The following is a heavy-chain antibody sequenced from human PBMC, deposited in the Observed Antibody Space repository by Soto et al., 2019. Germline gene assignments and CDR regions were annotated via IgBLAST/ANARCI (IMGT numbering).Heavy chain of an antibody. Sequence: PSETLSLTCAVSGGSISSGGYSWSWIRQPPGKGLEWIGYIYHSGSTYYNPSLKSRVTISVDRSKNQFSLKLSSVTAADTAVYYCARALVGYYYGSGSYSSGGWFDPWGQGTLVTVSS. J-gene: IGHJ5*02. CDR3: ARALVGYYYGSGSYSSGGWFDP. V-gene: IGHV4-30-2*01. D-gene: IGHD3-10*01. CDR2: IYHSGST. CDR1: GGSISSGGYS.